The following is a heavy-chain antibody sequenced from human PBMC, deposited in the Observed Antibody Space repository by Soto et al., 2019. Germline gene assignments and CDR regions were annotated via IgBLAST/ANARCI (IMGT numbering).Heavy chain of an antibody. CDR3: ARDRSRVVTAFDS. D-gene: IGHD2-21*02. Sequence: QVQLVESGGGLVKPGGSLRLSCAASGFTFGDYYVNWIRQAPGKGLEWISYISSSSSYTNYADSVKGRFTISRDNAKNTLYLEMKSLRADDTAVYYCARDRSRVVTAFDSWGRGTLVTVSS. CDR2: ISSSSSYT. J-gene: IGHJ4*02. V-gene: IGHV3-11*06. CDR1: GFTFGDYY.